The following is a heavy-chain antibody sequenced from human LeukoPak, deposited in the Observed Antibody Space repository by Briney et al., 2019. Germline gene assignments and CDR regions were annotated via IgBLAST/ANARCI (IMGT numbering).Heavy chain of an antibody. CDR3: ARDSPIVVVPAAPWWGY. D-gene: IGHD2-2*01. J-gene: IGHJ4*02. Sequence: ASVKVSCKASGYTFTSYGISWVRQAPGQGLEWKGWISAYNGNTNYAQKLQGRVTMPTDTSTSTAYMELRSLRSDDTAAYYCARDSPIVVVPAAPWWGYWGQGTLVTVSS. CDR2: ISAYNGNT. V-gene: IGHV1-18*01. CDR1: GYTFTSYG.